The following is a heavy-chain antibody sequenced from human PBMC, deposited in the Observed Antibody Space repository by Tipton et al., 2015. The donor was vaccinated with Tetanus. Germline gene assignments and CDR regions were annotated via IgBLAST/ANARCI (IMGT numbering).Heavy chain of an antibody. J-gene: IGHJ4*02. D-gene: IGHD6-13*01. CDR3: ARGWGSSWYYFDY. CDR2: INHSGTT. Sequence: TLSLTCSVSGGSFSGYLWSWVRQPSGKGLEWIGEINHSGTTNYNPSLKSRVIMSVDTSRRQFSLKLNSVTAADTAVYYCARGWGSSWYYFDYWGQGILVTVSS. CDR1: GGSFSGYL. V-gene: IGHV4-34*01.